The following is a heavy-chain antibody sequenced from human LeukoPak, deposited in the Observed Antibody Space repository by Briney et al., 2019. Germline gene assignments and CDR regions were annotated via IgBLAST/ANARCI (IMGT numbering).Heavy chain of an antibody. CDR1: GFTFSDFA. J-gene: IGHJ3*02. V-gene: IGHV3-23*01. Sequence: GGSLRLSCLASGFTFSDFAMNWVRQAPRKGLEWVSHIGGGGVDTSYAHSVQGRFTISRDNPKSTLYLQLTSLRADDPAVYFCAKDTVQRNGVSDPFDIWAQGTMVTVSS. D-gene: IGHD4-17*01. CDR2: IGGGGVDT. CDR3: AKDTVQRNGVSDPFDI.